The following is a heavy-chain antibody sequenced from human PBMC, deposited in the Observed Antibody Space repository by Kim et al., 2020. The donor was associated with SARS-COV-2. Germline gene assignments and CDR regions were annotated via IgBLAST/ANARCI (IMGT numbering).Heavy chain of an antibody. D-gene: IGHD1-26*01. Sequence: GGSLRLSCSASGFTFSSYAMHWVRQAPGKGLEYVSAISSNGGSTYYADSVKGRFTISRDNSKNTLYLQMSSLRAEDTAVYYCVKDGFRAATQFDYWGQGTLVTVSS. CDR2: ISSNGGST. CDR1: GFTFSSYA. CDR3: VKDGFRAATQFDY. J-gene: IGHJ4*02. V-gene: IGHV3-64D*06.